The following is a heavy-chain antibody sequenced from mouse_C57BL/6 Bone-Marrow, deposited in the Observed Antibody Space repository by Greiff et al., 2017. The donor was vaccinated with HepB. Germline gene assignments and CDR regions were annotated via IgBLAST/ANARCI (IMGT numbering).Heavy chain of an antibody. CDR3: TTGDYGNYVGTY. Sequence: VQLQQSGAELVRPGASVKLSCTASGFNIKDDYMHWVKQRPEQGLEWIGWIDPEDGDTEYASKFQGKATITADTSSNTAYLQLSSLTSEDTAVYYCTTGDYGNYVGTYWGQGTLVTVSA. CDR1: GFNIKDDY. D-gene: IGHD2-1*01. V-gene: IGHV14-4*01. J-gene: IGHJ3*01. CDR2: IDPEDGDT.